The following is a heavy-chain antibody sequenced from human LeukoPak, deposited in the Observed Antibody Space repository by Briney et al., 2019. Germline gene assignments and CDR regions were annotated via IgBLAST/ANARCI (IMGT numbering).Heavy chain of an antibody. CDR3: ARESRDAAGFKFFDF. CDR1: GYILSSYP. V-gene: IGHV1-18*01. CDR2: ISASNGYI. D-gene: IGHD5-24*01. J-gene: IGHJ4*02. Sequence: ASVKVSCEASGYILSSYPICWVRQAPGQGLEWMGWISASNGYINYAQKFQGRVTMTTDRSTNTAYMELRSLIPDDTAVYYCARESRDAAGFKFFDFCGQGTVVTVSS.